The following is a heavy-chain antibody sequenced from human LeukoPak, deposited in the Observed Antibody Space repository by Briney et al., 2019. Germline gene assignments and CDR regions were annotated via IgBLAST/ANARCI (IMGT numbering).Heavy chain of an antibody. V-gene: IGHV4-34*01. D-gene: IGHD3-3*01. Sequence: SSETLSLTCAVYGGSVSGYYWSWIRQPPGKGLEWVGEINHSGSTNYNPSLKSRVTISVDTSKNQFSLKLSSVTAADTAVYYCARGQTTHYDFWSGYPRDYYCLMDVWGKGTTVTVSS. CDR2: INHSGST. J-gene: IGHJ6*03. CDR1: GGSVSGYY. CDR3: ARGQTTHYDFWSGYPRDYYCLMDV.